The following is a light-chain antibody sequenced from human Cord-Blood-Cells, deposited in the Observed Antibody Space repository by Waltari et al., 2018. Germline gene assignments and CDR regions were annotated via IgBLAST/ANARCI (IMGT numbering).Light chain of an antibody. V-gene: IGKV1-39*01. Sequence: DIQMTQSQSSLSASVGDRVTITCRTSQSISSYLNWYQQKPGKAPKLLIYAASSLQSGVPSRFSDSGSGTDFTLTISSLQPEDFATYYCQQSYSTPYTFGQGTKLEIK. J-gene: IGKJ2*01. CDR2: AAS. CDR1: QSISSY. CDR3: QQSYSTPYT.